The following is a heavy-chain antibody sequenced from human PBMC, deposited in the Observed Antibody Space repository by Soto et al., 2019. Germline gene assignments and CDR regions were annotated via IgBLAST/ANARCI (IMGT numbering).Heavy chain of an antibody. Sequence: QVQLVESGGGVVQPGRSLRLSCAASGFTFSSYGMHWVRQAPGKGLEWVAVISYDGSNKYYADSVKGRFTISRDNSKNTLYLQMNRLRTEDTAVYYCATDRFDPWGQGTLVTVSS. V-gene: IGHV3-30*03. CDR2: ISYDGSNK. J-gene: IGHJ5*02. CDR1: GFTFSSYG. CDR3: ATDRFDP.